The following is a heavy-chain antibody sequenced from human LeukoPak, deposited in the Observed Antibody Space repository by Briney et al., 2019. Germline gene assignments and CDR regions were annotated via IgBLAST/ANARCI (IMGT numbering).Heavy chain of an antibody. Sequence: GSLRLSCAASGFTVSSNYMSWVRQAPGKGLEWVSVIYSGGSTYYADSVKGRFTISRDNAKNSLYLQMNSLRAEDTAVYYCAREGRDGDYYYYYMDVWGKGTTVTVSS. D-gene: IGHD4-17*01. V-gene: IGHV3-66*01. CDR1: GFTVSSNY. CDR3: AREGRDGDYYYYYMDV. CDR2: IYSGGST. J-gene: IGHJ6*03.